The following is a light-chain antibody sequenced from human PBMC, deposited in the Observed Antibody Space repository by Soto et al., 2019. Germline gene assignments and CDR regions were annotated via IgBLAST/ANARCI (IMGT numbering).Light chain of an antibody. Sequence: SYELAQPPSVSVSPGQTASITCSGETMGNEYVSWYQQRPGQSPVLVIYQDNKRPSGIPERISGSNSGNTATLTISGTQAMDEADYYCQAWDRNTVVFGGGTKLTVL. CDR3: QAWDRNTVV. J-gene: IGLJ2*01. CDR2: QDN. CDR1: TMGNEY. V-gene: IGLV3-1*01.